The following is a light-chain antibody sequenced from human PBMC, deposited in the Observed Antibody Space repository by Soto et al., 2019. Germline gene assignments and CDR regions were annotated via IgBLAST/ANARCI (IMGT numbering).Light chain of an antibody. CDR1: QNIVNY. CDR2: DAS. CDR3: QQCHTYPST. Sequence: SPCSMSASVGDTVTITCQASQNIVNYLTWYQQKPGKAPKPLIYDASSLDSGVPARFSGSGSGTEFTLTISSLQPEDSATYYCQQCHTYPSTFGQGTRLEIK. J-gene: IGKJ1*01. V-gene: IGKV1-13*02.